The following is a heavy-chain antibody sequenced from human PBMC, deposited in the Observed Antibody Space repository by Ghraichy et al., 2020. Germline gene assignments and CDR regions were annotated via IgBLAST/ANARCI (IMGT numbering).Heavy chain of an antibody. Sequence: SQTLSLTCTVSGGSISSYYWSWIRQPPGKGLEWIGYIYYSGSTNYNPSLKSRVTISVDTSKNQFSLKLSSVTAADTAVYYCARRPIQGGPYKWRDHWYFDLWGRGTLVTVSS. CDR3: ARRPIQGGPYKWRDHWYFDL. J-gene: IGHJ2*01. CDR2: IYYSGST. D-gene: IGHD1-1*01. V-gene: IGHV4-59*08. CDR1: GGSISSYY.